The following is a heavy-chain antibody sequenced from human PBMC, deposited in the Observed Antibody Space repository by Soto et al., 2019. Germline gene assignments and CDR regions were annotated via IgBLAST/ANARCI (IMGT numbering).Heavy chain of an antibody. CDR3: ARAPFYYYGMDV. Sequence: SETLSLTCAVYGGSFSGYYWSWIRQPPGKGLEWIGEINHSGSTNYNPSLKSRVTISVDTSKDQFSLKLSSVTAADTAVYYCARAPFYYYGMDVWGQGTTVTVSS. CDR1: GGSFSGYY. J-gene: IGHJ6*02. V-gene: IGHV4-34*01. CDR2: INHSGST.